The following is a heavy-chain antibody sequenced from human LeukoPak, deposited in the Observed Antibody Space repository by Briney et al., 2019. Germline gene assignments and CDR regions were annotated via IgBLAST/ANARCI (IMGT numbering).Heavy chain of an antibody. J-gene: IGHJ6*02. CDR1: GGTFSSYA. Sequence: GASVTVSCKASGGTFSSYAISWVRQAPGQGLEWMGRIIPILGIANYAQKFQGRVTITADKSTSTAYMELSSLRSEDTAVYYCAGGYGRYYYYGMDVWGQGTTVTVSS. D-gene: IGHD3-10*01. CDR3: AGGYGRYYYYGMDV. CDR2: IIPILGIA. V-gene: IGHV1-69*04.